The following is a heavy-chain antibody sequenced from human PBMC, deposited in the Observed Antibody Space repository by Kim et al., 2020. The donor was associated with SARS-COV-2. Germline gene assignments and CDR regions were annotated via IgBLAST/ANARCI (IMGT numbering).Heavy chain of an antibody. D-gene: IGHD1-1*01. V-gene: IGHV4-59*13. J-gene: IGHJ4*02. CDR3: ARENTAGSSYFDF. CDR1: GGSINNDF. Sequence: SETLSLTCTVSGGSINNDFWSWIRQSPGKGLEWIAYISDSGDTRYNPSLRSRATISLDTSKNQFSLKLTSVADADTAAYYCARENTAGSSYFDFWGQGIL. CDR2: ISDSGDT.